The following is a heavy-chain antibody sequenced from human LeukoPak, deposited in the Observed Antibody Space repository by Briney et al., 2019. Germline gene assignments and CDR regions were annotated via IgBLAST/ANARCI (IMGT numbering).Heavy chain of an antibody. CDR3: ASGGPSTFDY. V-gene: IGHV4-34*01. Sequence: SETLSLTCAVYGGSFSGYYWSWIRQPPGKGREWIGEITHSGSTNYNPSLKSRVTISVDTSKNQFSPKLSSVTAADTAVYYCASGGPSTFDYWGQGTLVTVSS. CDR1: GGSFSGYY. CDR2: ITHSGST. J-gene: IGHJ4*02.